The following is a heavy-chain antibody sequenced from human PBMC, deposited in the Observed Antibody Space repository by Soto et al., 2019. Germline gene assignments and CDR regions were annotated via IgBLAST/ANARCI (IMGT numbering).Heavy chain of an antibody. CDR3: AREGGVPGAFDF. J-gene: IGHJ4*02. CDR1: GGTFSSYT. Sequence: QVQLVQSGAEVKKPGSSVKVSCKASGGTFSSYTISWVRQAPGQWLEWMGGITPIFGTPNYAQTFQGRVTILADESTSTAYMELSSLRSGDTAVYYCAREGGVPGAFDFWGQGTLVTVSS. D-gene: IGHD7-27*01. V-gene: IGHV1-69*01. CDR2: ITPIFGTP.